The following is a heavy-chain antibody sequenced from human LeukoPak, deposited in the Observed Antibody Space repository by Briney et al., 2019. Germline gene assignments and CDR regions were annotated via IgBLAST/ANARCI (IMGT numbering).Heavy chain of an antibody. CDR1: GGSISSSSYY. D-gene: IGHD2-2*01. J-gene: IGHJ4*02. CDR2: IYYSGRT. Sequence: PSETLSLTCTVSGGSISSSSYYWGWIRHPPGKGLEWIGSIYYSGRTYYNPSLKSRATISVDKSKNQFSLKLSSVTAADTAVYYCARGHLGYCSSTSCYYFDYWGQGTLVTVSS. CDR3: ARGHLGYCSSTSCYYFDY. V-gene: IGHV4-39*07.